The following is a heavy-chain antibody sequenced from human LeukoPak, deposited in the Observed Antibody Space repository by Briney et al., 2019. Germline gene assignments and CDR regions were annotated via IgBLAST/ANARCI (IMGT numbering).Heavy chain of an antibody. D-gene: IGHD2-8*01. Sequence: RPGEPLRHSCAASGFTFSNFVMHWVRQSTGKGLVWVLGVSGRGSDTYFADSVKGGFTISRDNSGDTLYLQLQSLRAENTALYYCARDTSFKYGTHYGRQLWGQGTTVSVFS. CDR2: VSGRGSDT. V-gene: IGHV3-23*01. CDR3: ARDTSFKYGTHYGRQL. CDR1: GFTFSNFV. J-gene: IGHJ6*02.